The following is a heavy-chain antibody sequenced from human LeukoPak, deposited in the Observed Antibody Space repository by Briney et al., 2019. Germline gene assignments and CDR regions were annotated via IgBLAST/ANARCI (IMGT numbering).Heavy chain of an antibody. CDR2: INWNGGST. CDR1: GFTFSSYS. Sequence: GGSLRLSCAASGFTFSSYSMNWVRQAPGKGLEWVSGINWNGGSTGYADYVKGRFTISRDNAKSSLYLQMNSLRAEDTALYYCARDRFGGYGDYWGQGTLVTVSS. CDR3: ARDRFGGYGDY. D-gene: IGHD6-25*01. J-gene: IGHJ4*02. V-gene: IGHV3-20*04.